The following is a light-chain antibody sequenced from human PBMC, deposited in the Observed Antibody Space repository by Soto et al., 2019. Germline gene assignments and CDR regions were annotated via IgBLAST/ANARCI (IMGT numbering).Light chain of an antibody. V-gene: IGKV3-11*01. CDR3: QQRSIWPRA. Sequence: EIVLTQSPATLSLSPGERATLSCRASQSVSSYVAWYQQKPGQAPRLLIYDASNRATGIPARFSGSGSGTDFTLTISSLEPEDFAVYYCQQRSIWPRAFGQGTKVEIK. J-gene: IGKJ1*01. CDR1: QSVSSY. CDR2: DAS.